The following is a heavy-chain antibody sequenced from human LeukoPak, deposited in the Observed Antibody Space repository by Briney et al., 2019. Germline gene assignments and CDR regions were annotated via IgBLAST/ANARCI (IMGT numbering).Heavy chain of an antibody. CDR1: GDSISNYY. CDR3: AGRFLDASGIDY. D-gene: IGHD3/OR15-3a*01. CDR2: IYYSGST. J-gene: IGHJ4*02. Sequence: KSSETLSLTCTVSGDSISNYYWSWIRQPPGKGLEWIGYIYYSGSTNYNPSLKSRVTISVDTSKNQFSLKLSSVTAADTAVYYCAGRFLDASGIDYWGQGTLVTVSS. V-gene: IGHV4-59*08.